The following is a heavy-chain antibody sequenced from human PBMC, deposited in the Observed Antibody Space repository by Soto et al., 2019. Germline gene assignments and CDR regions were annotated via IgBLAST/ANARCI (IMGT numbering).Heavy chain of an antibody. J-gene: IGHJ6*02. CDR2: IIPIFGTA. Sequence: SVKVSCKASGGTFISYAISWVRQAPGQGLEWMGGIIPIFGTANYAQKFQGRVTITADKSTSTAYMELSSLRSEDTAVYYCASSKTPVSSGSYYIPSYYDYYGMDVWGQGTTVTVSS. CDR3: ASSKTPVSSGSYYIPSYYDYYGMDV. V-gene: IGHV1-69*06. CDR1: GGTFISYA. D-gene: IGHD3-10*01.